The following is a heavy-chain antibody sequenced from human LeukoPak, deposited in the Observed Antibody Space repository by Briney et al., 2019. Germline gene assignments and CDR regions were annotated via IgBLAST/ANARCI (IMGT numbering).Heavy chain of an antibody. CDR2: IFYSGST. D-gene: IGHD1-26*01. V-gene: IGHV4-59*01. Sequence: VKPSEPLSLTCTLSGGSISNYYWSWIRQPPGKGLEWIGNIFYSGSTNYNPSLKSRVTISLDTSKNQFSLKLTSVSAADTAVYYCAREGGSYYHWFDPWGQGTLVTVSS. CDR3: AREGGSYYHWFDP. J-gene: IGHJ5*02. CDR1: GGSISNYY.